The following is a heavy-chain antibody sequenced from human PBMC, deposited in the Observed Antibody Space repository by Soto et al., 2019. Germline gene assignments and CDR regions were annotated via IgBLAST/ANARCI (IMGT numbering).Heavy chain of an antibody. D-gene: IGHD3-3*01. J-gene: IGHJ5*02. CDR3: AGNGDFWSGYLNWFDP. Sequence: SETLSLTCTVSGGSISSGDYYWSWIRQPPGKGLEWIGYIYYSGSTYYNPSLKSRVTISVDTSKNQFSLKLSSVTAADTAVYYCAGNGDFWSGYLNWFDPWGQGTLVTVSS. V-gene: IGHV4-30-4*01. CDR1: GGSISSGDYY. CDR2: IYYSGST.